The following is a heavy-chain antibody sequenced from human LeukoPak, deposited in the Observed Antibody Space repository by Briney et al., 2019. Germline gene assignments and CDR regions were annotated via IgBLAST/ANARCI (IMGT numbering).Heavy chain of an antibody. D-gene: IGHD3-9*01. CDR2: ISNDGSNK. CDR1: GFTFSSYA. Sequence: GGSLRLSCAASGFTFSSYAMDWVRQAPGKGLEWVAVISNDGSNKYYADSVKGQFTISRDNSKNTVYLQMNSLRAADTAVYYCARESRLDYYFDYWGQGTLVTVSS. V-gene: IGHV3-30-3*01. CDR3: ARESRLDYYFDY. J-gene: IGHJ4*02.